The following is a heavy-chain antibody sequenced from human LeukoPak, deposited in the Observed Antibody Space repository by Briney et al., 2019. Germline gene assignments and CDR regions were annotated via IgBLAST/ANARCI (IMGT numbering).Heavy chain of an antibody. V-gene: IGHV4-31*03. CDR3: ARSPASITMIGGTWFLDY. Sequence: SQTLSLTCTVSGGSISSGVYYWSWIRQHPGKGLEWIGYIYYCGSTYYNPSLKSRVTISVDTSKNQFSLKLSSVTAADTAVYYCARSPASITMIGGTWFLDYWGQGTLVTASS. CDR1: GGSISSGVYY. CDR2: IYYCGST. D-gene: IGHD3-22*01. J-gene: IGHJ4*02.